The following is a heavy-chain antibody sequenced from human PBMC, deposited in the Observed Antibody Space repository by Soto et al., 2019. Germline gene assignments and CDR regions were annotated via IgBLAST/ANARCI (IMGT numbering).Heavy chain of an antibody. J-gene: IGHJ4*02. CDR3: ARRKGYDSSTYYFDY. D-gene: IGHD3-22*01. Sequence: PSETLSLTCTVSGGSIASSTHYWGWIRQPPGKGLEWTGNMYYNGNMYYNPSLKSRVTISVDTSKNQFSLDLRSVTAADTAVYYCARRKGYDSSTYYFDYWGQGTLVTVSS. CDR2: MYYNGNM. V-gene: IGHV4-39*01. CDR1: GGSIASSTHY.